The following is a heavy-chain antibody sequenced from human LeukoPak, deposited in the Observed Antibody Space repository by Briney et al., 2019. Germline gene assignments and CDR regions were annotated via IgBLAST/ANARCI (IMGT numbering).Heavy chain of an antibody. V-gene: IGHV3-23*01. J-gene: IGHJ4*02. CDR1: GFTFSSYA. Sequence: GGSLRLSCAASGFTFSSYAMSWVSQARGKWMEWVSSITGSGGSTYNADSVKGRFTISRDNSKNTLYLQMNSLRADDTAVYYCAKAIVGVSISDYWGQGTLVTVSS. D-gene: IGHD1-26*01. CDR2: ITGSGGST. CDR3: AKAIVGVSISDY.